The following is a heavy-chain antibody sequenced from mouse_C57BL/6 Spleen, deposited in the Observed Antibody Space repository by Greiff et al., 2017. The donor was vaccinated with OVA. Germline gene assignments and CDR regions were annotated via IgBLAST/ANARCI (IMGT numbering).Heavy chain of an antibody. V-gene: IGHV1-55*01. Sequence: QVQLQQSGAELVKPGASVKMSCKASGYTFTSYWITWVKQRPGQGLEWIGDIYPGSGSTNYNEKFKSKATLTVDTSSSTAYMQLSSLTSEDSAVYYCASSYSYYAMDYWGQGTSVTVSS. J-gene: IGHJ4*01. D-gene: IGHD2-10*01. CDR1: GYTFTSYW. CDR3: ASSYSYYAMDY. CDR2: IYPGSGST.